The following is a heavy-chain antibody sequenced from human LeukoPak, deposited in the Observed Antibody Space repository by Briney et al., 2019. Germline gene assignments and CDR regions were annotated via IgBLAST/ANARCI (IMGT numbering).Heavy chain of an antibody. J-gene: IGHJ5*02. CDR2: ILYTGSS. V-gene: IGHV4-59*01. Sequence: NPSETLSLTCIVSGGSISSYYWSWIRQPPGKGLEWIGHILYTGSSNYNPSLKSRVTISLDRSKNQFSLRLTSVTAADTAVYYCARAGPWQIDPWGQGTLVTVSS. D-gene: IGHD3-10*01. CDR1: GGSISSYY. CDR3: ARAGPWQIDP.